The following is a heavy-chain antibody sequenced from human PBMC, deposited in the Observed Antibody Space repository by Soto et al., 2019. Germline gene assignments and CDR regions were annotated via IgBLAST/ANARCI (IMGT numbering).Heavy chain of an antibody. CDR1: GFPFSFYG. V-gene: IGHV3-33*01. CDR2: IVSDGSAI. J-gene: IGHJ3*02. CDR3: ARDDAFDNENGFDM. D-gene: IGHD3-3*02. Sequence: PVGSLRLSCAVSGFPFSFYGFHWVRQSPDKGLEWLGVIVSDGSAIYHADSLEGRFFISRDNSKDILYLQMNSLRVGDTAVYYCARDDAFDNENGFDMWGQGTMVTVS.